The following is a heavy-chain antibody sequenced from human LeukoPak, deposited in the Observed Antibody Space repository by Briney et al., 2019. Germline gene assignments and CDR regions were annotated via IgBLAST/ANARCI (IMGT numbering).Heavy chain of an antibody. J-gene: IGHJ5*02. CDR3: ASGEVWFDP. Sequence: GGSLRLSCAASGFTFSTYSMNWVRQAPGKGLECVSCISSDGIYSYYADSVKGRFTISRDNAKNSLYLQMNSPRAEDTAVYYCASGEVWFDPWGQGTLVTVSA. V-gene: IGHV3-21*06. CDR2: ISSDGIYS. CDR1: GFTFSTYS. D-gene: IGHD3-10*01.